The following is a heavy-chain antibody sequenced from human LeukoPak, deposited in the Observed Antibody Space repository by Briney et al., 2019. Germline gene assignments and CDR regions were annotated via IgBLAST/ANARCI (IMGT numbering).Heavy chain of an antibody. CDR2: ISISKGNT. J-gene: IGHJ3*02. V-gene: IGHV1-18*01. D-gene: IGHD4-11*01. CDR3: ARDKQYVFDI. CDR1: GYSFTSFG. Sequence: ASVRVSCKASGYSFTSFGISWVRQPPGQGLEWVGWISISKGNTIYAQKFQDRVIMTRDTSTSTAYMELRRLRTDDTAVYYWARDKQYVFDIWGEVARVTVSP.